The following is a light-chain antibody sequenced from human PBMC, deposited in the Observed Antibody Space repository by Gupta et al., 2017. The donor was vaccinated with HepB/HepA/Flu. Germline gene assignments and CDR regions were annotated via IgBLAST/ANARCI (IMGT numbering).Light chain of an antibody. V-gene: IGLV6-57*03. CDR1: SGNIASNY. CDR3: PYSDVVSHPV. CDR2: EDR. J-gene: IGLJ2*01. Sequence: NFMLTQPHSVSESPGKTVTISCTRSSGNIASNYVQWYQQRPGSDPRTVIDEDRDRPSGVPARFSCAIDSASTSALTNTSGLKTEDDANYYCPYSDVVSHPVLGGGTQLTVL.